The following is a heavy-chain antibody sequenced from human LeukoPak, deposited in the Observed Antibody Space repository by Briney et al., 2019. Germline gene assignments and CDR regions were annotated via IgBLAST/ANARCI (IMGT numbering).Heavy chain of an antibody. CDR2: IYYSGST. Sequence: PSETLSLTCTVSGGSISSSSYYWRWIRQPPGKGLEWIGSIYYSGSTYYNPSLKSRVTISVDTSKNQFSLKLSSVTAADTAVYYCARRVAAPSGGWFDPWGQGTLVTVSS. J-gene: IGHJ5*02. CDR3: ARRVAAPSGGWFDP. V-gene: IGHV4-39*01. D-gene: IGHD6-6*01. CDR1: GGSISSSSYY.